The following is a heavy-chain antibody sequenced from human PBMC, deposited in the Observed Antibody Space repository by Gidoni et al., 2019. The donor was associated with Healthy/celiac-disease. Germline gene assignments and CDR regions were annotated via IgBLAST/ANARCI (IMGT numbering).Heavy chain of an antibody. Sequence: TFSSYGMHWVRQAPGKGLEWVAVIWYDGSNKYYADSVKGRFTISRDNSKNTLYLQMNSLRAEDTAVYYCARGDGYNPLDYWGQGTLVTVSS. CDR3: ARGDGYNPLDY. CDR1: TFSSYG. V-gene: IGHV3-33*01. CDR2: IWYDGSNK. D-gene: IGHD5-12*01. J-gene: IGHJ4*02.